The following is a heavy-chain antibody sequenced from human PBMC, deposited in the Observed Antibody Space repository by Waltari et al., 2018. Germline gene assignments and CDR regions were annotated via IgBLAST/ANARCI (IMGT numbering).Heavy chain of an antibody. CDR1: GGSVSGYY. Sequence: QVQLQVWGAGLVRPSETLSLTCAVYGGSVSGYYLSWILQPPGKGLEWIGEINHSGSTKHNPSLKSRVTISVDTSKNQFYRKVTSVTAADTAMYYWAREPHNGFDPWGQGSLVTVSS. CDR2: INHSGST. J-gene: IGHJ5*02. V-gene: IGHV4-34*02. CDR3: AREPHNGFDP.